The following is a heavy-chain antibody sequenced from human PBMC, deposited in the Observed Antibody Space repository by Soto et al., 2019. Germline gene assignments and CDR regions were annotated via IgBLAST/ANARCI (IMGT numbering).Heavy chain of an antibody. CDR1: GGSISSDGHW. D-gene: IGHD3-10*01. Sequence: PSETLSLTCTVSGGSISSDGHWWSWIRQPPGKGLEWIGYIYYSGNAYYNPSLKSRVTISVDTSKNQFSLKLSSVTAADTAVYYCARYHYGSGSYSLFDYWGHGTLVTVSS. J-gene: IGHJ4*01. CDR2: IYYSGNA. V-gene: IGHV4-30-4*01. CDR3: ARYHYGSGSYSLFDY.